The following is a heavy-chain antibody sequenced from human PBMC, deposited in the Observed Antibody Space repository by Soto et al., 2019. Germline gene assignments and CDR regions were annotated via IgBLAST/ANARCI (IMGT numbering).Heavy chain of an antibody. CDR1: GASISSGDYS. CDR3: ARAAYSGFEYFFDS. CDR2: IHHGGTP. J-gene: IGHJ4*02. D-gene: IGHD5-12*01. V-gene: IGHV4-30-2*01. Sequence: SETLSLTCAVSGASISSGDYSWSWVRQPPGKGLEWIGHIHHGGTPYYKASLKSRVTISQDRSKNQFSLSLSSVTAADTAMYFCARAAYSGFEYFFDSWGQGILVTVSS.